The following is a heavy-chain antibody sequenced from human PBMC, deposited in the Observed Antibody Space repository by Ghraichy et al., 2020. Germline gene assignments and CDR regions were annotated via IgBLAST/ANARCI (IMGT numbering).Heavy chain of an antibody. CDR2: IYYSGST. Sequence: SETLSLTCTVSGGSISSSSYYWGWIRQPPGKGLEWIGSIYYSGSTYYNPSLKSRVTISVDTSKNQFSLKLSSVTAADTAVYYCARLRVCGGGSCSLYYYYGMDVWGQGTTVTVSS. J-gene: IGHJ6*02. D-gene: IGHD2-15*01. V-gene: IGHV4-39*01. CDR1: GGSISSSSYY. CDR3: ARLRVCGGGSCSLYYYYGMDV.